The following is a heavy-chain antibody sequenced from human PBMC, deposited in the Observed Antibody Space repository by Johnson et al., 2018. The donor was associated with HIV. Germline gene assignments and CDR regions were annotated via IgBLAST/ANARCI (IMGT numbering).Heavy chain of an antibody. Sequence: VQVVESGGGVVRPGGSLRLSCAASGFTFDDYGMSWVRQAPGKGLEWVSGIDWNGGSTGYADSVKGRFTISRENAKNTLYLQMNSLRAEDTAVYYCARGEAADGAFDIWGQGTMVTVSS. J-gene: IGHJ3*02. CDR1: GFTFDDYG. D-gene: IGHD6-13*01. CDR3: ARGEAADGAFDI. V-gene: IGHV3-20*04. CDR2: IDWNGGST.